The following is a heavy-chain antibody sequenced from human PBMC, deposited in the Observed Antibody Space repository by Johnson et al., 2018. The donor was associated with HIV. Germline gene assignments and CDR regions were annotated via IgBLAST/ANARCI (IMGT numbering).Heavy chain of an antibody. J-gene: IGHJ3*02. D-gene: IGHD6-6*01. Sequence: VQLVESGGGLVQPGGSLRLSCAASGFTFSSYWMSWVRQAPGKGLEWVANIKQDGSEKYYVDSVKGRFTISRDNAKNSLYLQMNSLRAEDTAVYYCAREPMAARRAFDIWGQGTMVTVSS. V-gene: IGHV3-7*05. CDR2: IKQDGSEK. CDR1: GFTFSSYW. CDR3: AREPMAARRAFDI.